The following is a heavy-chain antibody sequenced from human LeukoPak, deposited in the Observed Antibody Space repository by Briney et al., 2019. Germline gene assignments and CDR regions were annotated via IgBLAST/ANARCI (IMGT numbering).Heavy chain of an antibody. D-gene: IGHD3-10*01. CDR3: ARDDGVLWFGESADY. V-gene: IGHV4-4*07. CDR1: GDSISYFY. J-gene: IGHJ4*02. Sequence: PSETLSLTCSVSGDSISYFYWSWIRQAAGKGLEWIGRIYSSGSTDYNASLKSRVTMSVDTSKNQLSLKVISVTAADTAVYYCARDDGVLWFGESADYWGQGTLVTVSS. CDR2: IYSSGST.